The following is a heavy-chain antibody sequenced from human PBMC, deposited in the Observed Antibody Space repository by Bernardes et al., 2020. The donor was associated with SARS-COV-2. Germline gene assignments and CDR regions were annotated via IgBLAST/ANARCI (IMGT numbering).Heavy chain of an antibody. D-gene: IGHD3-3*01. CDR3: ARSPPGVGRLSIFGVFIGPALQRWAVALIIIPINECKPLQGLS. CDR1: GYMFKMYG. V-gene: IGHV1-18*04. Sequence: ASVKVSCKASGYMFKMYGITWVRQAPGQGLEWVGWISAYNGNTKLEQKFQGRVTMTTDTSTSTAYMDLRGLRSDDTAVYYCARSPPGVGRLSIFGVFIGPALQRWAVALIIIPINECKPLQGLSWG. J-gene: IGHJ5*01. CDR2: ISAYNGNT.